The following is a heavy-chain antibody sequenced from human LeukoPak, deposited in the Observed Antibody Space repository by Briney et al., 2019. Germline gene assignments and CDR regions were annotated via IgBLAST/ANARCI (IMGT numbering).Heavy chain of an antibody. CDR3: ARAPNDFGDYPFDS. Sequence: GGSLRLSCVVSGFTFSTYAINWVRQAPGQGLEWMGRIIPIFGTTDYAQKFQDRVTFTADRSTSTTYMDLSSLTPEDTAVYYCARAPNDFGDYPFDSWGQGTLVTVSS. D-gene: IGHD4-17*01. V-gene: IGHV1-69*06. CDR1: GFTFSTYA. CDR2: IIPIFGTT. J-gene: IGHJ4*02.